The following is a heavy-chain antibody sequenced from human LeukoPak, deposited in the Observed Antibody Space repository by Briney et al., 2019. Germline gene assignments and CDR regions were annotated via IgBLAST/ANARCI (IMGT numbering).Heavy chain of an antibody. V-gene: IGHV4-39*01. CDR3: ARPTRYCSSTSCYARIRYYYYYMDV. CDR1: GFTFSSYSMN. J-gene: IGHJ6*03. D-gene: IGHD2-2*01. Sequence: TGGSLRLSCAASGFTFSSYSMNWVRQPPGKGLEWIGSIYYSGSTYYNPSLKSRVTISVDTSKNQFSLKLSSVTAADTAVYYCARPTRYCSSTSCYARIRYYYYYMDVWGKGTTVTISS. CDR2: IYYSGST.